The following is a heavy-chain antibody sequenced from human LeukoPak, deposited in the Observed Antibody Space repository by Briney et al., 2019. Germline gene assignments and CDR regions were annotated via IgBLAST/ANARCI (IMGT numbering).Heavy chain of an antibody. Sequence: GGSLRLSCAASGFTFDDYTMHWVRQAPGKGLEWVSYISSSGSTIYYADSVKGRFTISRDNAKNSLYLQMNSLRAEDTAVYYCARDKGSYPAFDYWGQGTLVTVSS. V-gene: IGHV3-48*04. CDR3: ARDKGSYPAFDY. CDR2: ISSSGSTI. CDR1: GFTFDDYT. D-gene: IGHD1-26*01. J-gene: IGHJ4*02.